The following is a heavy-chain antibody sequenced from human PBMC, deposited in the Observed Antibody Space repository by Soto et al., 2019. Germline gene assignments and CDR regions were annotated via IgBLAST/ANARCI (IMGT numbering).Heavy chain of an antibody. CDR3: ARVITIFGVVIIGFDP. D-gene: IGHD3-3*01. Sequence: SETLSHTCTVSGGSISSYYWSWIRQPPGKGLEWIGYIYYSGSTNYNPSLKSRVTISVDTSKSQFSLKLSSVTAADTAVYYCARVITIFGVVIIGFDPWGQGTLVTVSS. CDR1: GGSISSYY. CDR2: IYYSGST. J-gene: IGHJ5*02. V-gene: IGHV4-59*01.